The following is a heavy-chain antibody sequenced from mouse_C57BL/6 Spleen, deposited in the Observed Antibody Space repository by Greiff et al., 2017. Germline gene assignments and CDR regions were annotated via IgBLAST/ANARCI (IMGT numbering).Heavy chain of an antibody. CDR1: GYTFTSYW. D-gene: IGHD1-1*01. CDR3: AREGSSYPYFDY. Sequence: VQLQQPGAELVMPGASVKLSCKASGYTFTSYWMHWVKQRPGQGLEWIGEIDPSDSYTNYNQKFKGKSTLAVDKSSSTAYMQLSSLTSEDSAVYYCAREGSSYPYFDYWGQGTTLTVSS. CDR2: IDPSDSYT. V-gene: IGHV1-69*01. J-gene: IGHJ2*01.